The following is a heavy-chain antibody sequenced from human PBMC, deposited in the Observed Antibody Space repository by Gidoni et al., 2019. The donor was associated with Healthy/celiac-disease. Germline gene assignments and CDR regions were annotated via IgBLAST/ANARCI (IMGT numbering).Heavy chain of an antibody. CDR3: AKSPYGDYGEYYFDY. CDR2: ISGSGGST. V-gene: IGHV3-23*01. Sequence: EVQLLASGGGLVQPGGSLRLSFSASGFTFSSDAMSWVRQAPGKGLEWVSAISGSGGSTYYADSVKGRFTISRDNSKNTLYLQMNSLRAEDTAVYYCAKSPYGDYGEYYFDYWGQGTLVTVSS. D-gene: IGHD4-17*01. CDR1: GFTFSSDA. J-gene: IGHJ4*02.